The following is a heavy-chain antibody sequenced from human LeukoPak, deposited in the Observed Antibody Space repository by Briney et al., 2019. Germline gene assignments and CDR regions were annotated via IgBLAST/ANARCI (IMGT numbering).Heavy chain of an antibody. D-gene: IGHD3-9*01. CDR2: IYYSGST. CDR1: GGSISSGGYY. CDR3: ANDILTGYYGMDV. Sequence: SETLSLTCTVSGGSISSGGYYWSWIRQPPGKGLEWIGSIYYSGSTYYNPSLKSRVTISVDTSKNQFSLKLSSVTAADTAVYYCANDILTGYYGMDVWGQGTTVTVSS. J-gene: IGHJ6*02. V-gene: IGHV4-39*01.